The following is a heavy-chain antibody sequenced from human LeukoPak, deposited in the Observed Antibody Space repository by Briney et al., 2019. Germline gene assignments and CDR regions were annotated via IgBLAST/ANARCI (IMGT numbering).Heavy chain of an antibody. CDR2: IIPIFGTA. V-gene: IGHV1-69*13. CDR1: GGTFSSYA. J-gene: IGHJ4*02. D-gene: IGHD2-21*01. Sequence: ASVKVSCKASGGTFSSYAISWVRQAPGQGLEWMGGIIPIFGTANYAQKFQGRVTITADESTSTAYMELSSLRSEDTAVYHCAKSLLRVVWAYCGGDCYSFDYWGQGTLVTVSS. CDR3: AKSLLRVVWAYCGGDCYSFDY.